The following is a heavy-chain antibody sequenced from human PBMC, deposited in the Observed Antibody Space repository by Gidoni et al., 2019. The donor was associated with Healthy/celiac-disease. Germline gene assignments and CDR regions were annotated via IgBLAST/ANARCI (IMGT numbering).Heavy chain of an antibody. V-gene: IGHV4-59*01. D-gene: IGHD6-19*01. CDR1: GGSISSYY. Sequence: QVQLQESGPGLVKPSETLSLTCTVSGGSISSYYWSWIRQPPGKGLEWIGYIYYSGSTNYNPSLKSRVTISVDTSKNQFSLKLSSVTAADTAVYYCARLYSSGWEHVDYWGQGTLVTVSS. J-gene: IGHJ4*02. CDR3: ARLYSSGWEHVDY. CDR2: IYYSGST.